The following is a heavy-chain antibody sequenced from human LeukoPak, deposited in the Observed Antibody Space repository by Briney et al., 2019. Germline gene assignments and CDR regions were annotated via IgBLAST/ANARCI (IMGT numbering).Heavy chain of an antibody. J-gene: IGHJ4*02. Sequence: PGGSLRLSCAASGFTFSNAWMSWVRQAPGKGLEWVGRIKSKTDGGTTDYAAPVKGRFTISRDDSKNTLYLQMNSLKTEDTAVYYCTTDGYYVWGSYRPPSTDFDYWGQGTLVTVSS. CDR1: GFTFSNAW. CDR2: IKSKTDGGTT. V-gene: IGHV3-15*01. CDR3: TTDGYYVWGSYRPPSTDFDY. D-gene: IGHD3-16*02.